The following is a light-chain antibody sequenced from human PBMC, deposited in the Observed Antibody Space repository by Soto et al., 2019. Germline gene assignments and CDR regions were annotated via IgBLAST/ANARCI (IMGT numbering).Light chain of an antibody. CDR1: QSISSW. CDR2: DAS. Sequence: DIQMTQSPSTLSASVGDRVTITCRASQSISSWLAWFQQKPGKVPKLLIFDASTLQTGVPSRFGGGGSGTEFTLTISGLQPDDFATYYCQQYNSYSPWTFGPGTMVDI. J-gene: IGKJ1*01. CDR3: QQYNSYSPWT. V-gene: IGKV1-5*01.